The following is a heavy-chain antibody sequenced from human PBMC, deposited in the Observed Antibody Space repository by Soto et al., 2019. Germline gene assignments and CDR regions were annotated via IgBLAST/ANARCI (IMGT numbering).Heavy chain of an antibody. CDR1: GGSCSGYY. V-gene: IGHV4-34*01. J-gene: IGHJ4*02. D-gene: IGHD5-12*01. Sequence: QVQLQQWGAGLLKPSETLSLTCAVYGGSCSGYYWSWIRQPPGKGLTWIGEINPSGSTNYNPSLNIRVTISVDTYKNQFSLNLSSVTAADTAVDYCARSQGGYEVFDYWGQGTLVTVSS. CDR3: ARSQGGYEVFDY. CDR2: INPSGST.